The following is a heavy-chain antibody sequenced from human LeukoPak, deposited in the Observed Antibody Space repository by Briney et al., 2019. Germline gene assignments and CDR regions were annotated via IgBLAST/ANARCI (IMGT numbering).Heavy chain of an antibody. CDR3: ARDLAMAGRDLDY. CDR2: ISNNGAII. Sequence: GGSLRLSCAASGFAFRDYYMDWVRQAPGKGLEWVAYISNNGAIIYYAESVKGRFTISRDNAKNSLYLQMNSLRAEDTALYYCARDLAMAGRDLDYWGQGTLVTVSS. CDR1: GFAFRDYY. D-gene: IGHD6-19*01. V-gene: IGHV3-11*01. J-gene: IGHJ4*02.